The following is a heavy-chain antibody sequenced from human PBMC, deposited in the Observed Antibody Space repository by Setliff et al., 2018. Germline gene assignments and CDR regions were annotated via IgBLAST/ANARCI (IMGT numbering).Heavy chain of an antibody. CDR1: GYTFTNYG. D-gene: IGHD2-2*01. J-gene: IGHJ4*02. CDR2: INNYNFNT. CDR3: ERLVRYCSTTSCQRTSGDDF. V-gene: IGHV1-18*01. Sequence: ASVKVSCKASGYTFTNYGITWVRQAPGQGLEWMGWINNYNFNTNYAQKLQGRVTMTTDTSTSTAYMDLRSLRSDDTAVYYCERLVRYCSTTSCQRTSGDDFWGLGTLVTVSS.